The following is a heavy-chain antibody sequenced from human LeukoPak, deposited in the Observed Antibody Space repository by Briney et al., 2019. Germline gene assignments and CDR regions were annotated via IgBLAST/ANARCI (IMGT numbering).Heavy chain of an antibody. D-gene: IGHD2-8*02. V-gene: IGHV4-4*07. J-gene: IGHJ4*02. CDR3: ARARFGSVSSFDC. CDR1: GGSISSYY. Sequence: SETLSLTCTVSGGSISSYYWSWIRQPAGKGLEWIGRIYTSESTSYNPSLKSRVTMSIDTSKNQFSLKLSSVTAADTAVYYCARARFGSVSSFDCWGQGTLVTVS. CDR2: IYTSEST.